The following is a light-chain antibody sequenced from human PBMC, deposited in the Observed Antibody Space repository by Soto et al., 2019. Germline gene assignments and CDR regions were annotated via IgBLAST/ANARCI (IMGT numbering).Light chain of an antibody. CDR2: EVS. Sequence: QSALTQPPSASGSPGQSVTISCTGTSSDVGGYNYVSWYQQHPGKAPKLMIYEVSKRPSGVPDRFSGSKSGNTASLTVSGLQAEDEADYYCSPYAGSNIFFGTGTKVTVL. J-gene: IGLJ1*01. CDR3: SPYAGSNIF. V-gene: IGLV2-8*01. CDR1: SSDVGGYNY.